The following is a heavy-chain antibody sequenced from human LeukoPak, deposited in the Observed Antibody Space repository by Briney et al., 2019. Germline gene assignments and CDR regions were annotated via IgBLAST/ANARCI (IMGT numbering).Heavy chain of an antibody. CDR1: GYSFTSYR. D-gene: IGHD5-12*01. CDR2: IDPSDSYT. CDR3: ARGTIVATIGYYNNYGMDV. V-gene: IGHV5-10-1*01. Sequence: GESLKISCKGSGYSFTSYRISWVRQMPGKGLEWMGRIDPSDSYTNYSPSFQGHVTISADKSISTAYLQWSSLKASDTAMYYCARGTIVATIGYYNNYGMDVWGKGTTVTVSS. J-gene: IGHJ6*04.